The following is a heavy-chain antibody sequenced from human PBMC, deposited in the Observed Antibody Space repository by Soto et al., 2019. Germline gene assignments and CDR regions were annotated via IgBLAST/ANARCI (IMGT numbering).Heavy chain of an antibody. CDR1: GFSLSTNGVG. V-gene: IGHV2-5*02. Sequence: QITLKESGPTLVKPTQTLTLTCTFSGFSLSTNGVGVGWIRQPPGKALEWLALIYWDDDKRYSPSLKSRLTITKDPSKNRVVLTMTNMDPVDTATYYCAHSPRLTMYDYWGQGTLVTVSS. D-gene: IGHD3-10*02. CDR3: AHSPRLTMYDY. J-gene: IGHJ4*02. CDR2: IYWDDDK.